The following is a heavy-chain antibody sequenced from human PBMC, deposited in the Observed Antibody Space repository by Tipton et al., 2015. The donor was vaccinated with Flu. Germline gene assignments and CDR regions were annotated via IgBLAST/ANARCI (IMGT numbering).Heavy chain of an antibody. V-gene: IGHV3-21*01. J-gene: IGHJ5*02. D-gene: IGHD2-21*02. CDR3: TRDFTGGDCSGMYDP. Sequence: GSLRLSCAASGFTFSDYSMNWVRQAPGKGLEWASSISGISGHIYYAGSVKARFTVSRDNAKNSLYLQMNSLRVEDTALYHCTRDFTGGDCSGMYDPWGQGTLVTVSS. CDR1: GFTFSDYS. CDR2: ISGISGHI.